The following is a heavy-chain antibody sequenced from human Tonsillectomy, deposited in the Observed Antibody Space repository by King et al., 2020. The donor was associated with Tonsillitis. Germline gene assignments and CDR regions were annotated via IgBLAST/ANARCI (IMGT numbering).Heavy chain of an antibody. V-gene: IGHV1-8*01. D-gene: IGHD5-18*01. CDR3: AGGGYNYGHGEYVHR. J-gene: IGHJ1*01. CDR1: GYTFTSYD. CDR2: MNPNSGHT. Sequence: VQLVESGAEVKKPGASVKVSCKASGYTFTSYDINWVRQATGQGLEWMKWMNPNSGHTGYAQKFQGRGTMTRNTSISTAYMELSSLRSEDTAAYYCAGGGYNYGHGEYVHRWGQGTLVTVSS.